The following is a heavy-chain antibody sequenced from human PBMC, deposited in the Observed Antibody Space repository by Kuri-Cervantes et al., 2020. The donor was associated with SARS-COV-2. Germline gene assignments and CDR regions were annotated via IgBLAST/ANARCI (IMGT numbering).Heavy chain of an antibody. CDR1: GFTFSSYA. CDR3: AKVGDGYNCDY. D-gene: IGHD5-24*01. V-gene: IGHV3-23*01. J-gene: IGHJ4*02. CDR2: ISGSGGST. Sequence: GESLKISCAASGFTFSSYAMSWVRQAPGKGLEWVSAISGSGGSTYYAGSVKGRFTISRDNSKNSLYLQMNSLRAEDTAVYYCAKVGDGYNCDYWGQGTLVTVSS.